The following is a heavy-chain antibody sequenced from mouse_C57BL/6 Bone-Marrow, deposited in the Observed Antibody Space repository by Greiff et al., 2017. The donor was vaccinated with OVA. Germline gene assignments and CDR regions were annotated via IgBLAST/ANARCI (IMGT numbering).Heavy chain of an antibody. CDR2: IDPEDGET. J-gene: IGHJ4*01. V-gene: IGHV14-2*01. CDR1: GFNIKDYY. CDR3: ARSHSNFYYYAMDY. Sequence: VQLQQSGAELVKPGASVKLSCTASGFNIKDYYMHWVKQRTEQGLEWIGRIDPEDGETKYAPQFQGKATITAATSSNTAYLQLSSLTSEDTAVYYCARSHSNFYYYAMDYWGQGTAVTVSS. D-gene: IGHD2-5*01.